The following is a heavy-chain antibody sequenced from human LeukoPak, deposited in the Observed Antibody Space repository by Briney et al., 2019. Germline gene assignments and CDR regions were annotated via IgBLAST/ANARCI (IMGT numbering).Heavy chain of an antibody. V-gene: IGHV4-4*07. CDR3: ATDTNGSGSYPLFYWYFDL. CDR1: GGSISSYY. J-gene: IGHJ2*01. D-gene: IGHD3-10*01. Sequence: PSETLSLTCTVSGGSISSYYWSWIRQPAGKGLEWIGRIYTSGSTNYNPSLKSRVTMSVDTSKNQFSLKLSSVTAADTAVYYCATDTNGSGSYPLFYWYFDLWGRGTLVTVSS. CDR2: IYTSGST.